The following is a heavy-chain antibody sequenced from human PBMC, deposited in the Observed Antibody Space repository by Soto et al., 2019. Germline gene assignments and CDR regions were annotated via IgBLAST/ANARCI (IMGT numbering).Heavy chain of an antibody. CDR1: GGSVSIGSYY. CDR3: ARDDGSYEH. Sequence: PSETLSLTCTVSGGSVSIGSYYWSWIRHPPGKGLEWIGYIYYSGSTNYNPSLKSRVTISVDTSKNQFSLKLSSVTAADTAVYYGARDDGSYEHWGQGTLVTVSS. V-gene: IGHV4-61*01. J-gene: IGHJ4*02. CDR2: IYYSGST. D-gene: IGHD1-26*01.